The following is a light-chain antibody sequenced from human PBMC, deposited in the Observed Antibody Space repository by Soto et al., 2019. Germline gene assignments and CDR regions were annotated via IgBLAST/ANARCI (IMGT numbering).Light chain of an antibody. J-gene: IGLJ3*02. CDR1: SSNIGKNA. CDR3: GAWDDSLSGLV. CDR2: SDD. Sequence: QSFLTQPPSASATPGQRVIISCSGSSSNIGKNAVKWYQQFPGTAPKLLIHSDDQRPSGVPDRFSGSKSGTSASLTISGLQSEDEAHYYCGAWDDSLSGLVFGGGTKVTVL. V-gene: IGLV1-44*01.